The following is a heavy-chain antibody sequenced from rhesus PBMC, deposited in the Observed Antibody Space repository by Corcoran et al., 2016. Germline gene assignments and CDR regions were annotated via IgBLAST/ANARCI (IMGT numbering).Heavy chain of an antibody. CDR2: INRNSGST. D-gene: IGHD6-13*01. V-gene: IGHV4-80*01. Sequence: QVQLRESGPGLVKPSETLSLTCAVSGASISNYWWNWIRQPPGKGLEWIAEINRNSGSTNSNPPLKSRVTISQDASKSTFSLKLSSVTAADPAVYYCAKSIAAGLRRFDVWGPGVLVTVSS. CDR1: GASISNYW. CDR3: AKSIAAGLRRFDV. J-gene: IGHJ5-1*01.